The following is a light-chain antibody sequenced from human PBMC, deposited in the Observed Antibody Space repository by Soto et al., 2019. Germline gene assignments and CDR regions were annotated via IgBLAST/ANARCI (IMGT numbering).Light chain of an antibody. V-gene: IGKV3-20*01. CDR1: QSVGGDY. Sequence: EIVLTQSPGTLSLSPGERATLSCRASQSVGGDYLAWYQQKPGQAPRLLIYDAIRRATGIPDRFSGSGSGTDFTLTINRLEPEDFAVYYCQQCAASPRTFGQGTK. CDR3: QQCAASPRT. J-gene: IGKJ1*01. CDR2: DAI.